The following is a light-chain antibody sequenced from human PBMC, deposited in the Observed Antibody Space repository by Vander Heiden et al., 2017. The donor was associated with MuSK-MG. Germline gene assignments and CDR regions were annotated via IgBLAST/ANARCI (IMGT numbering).Light chain of an antibody. CDR3: QQGNKLPSLT. CDR1: QSVSPY. V-gene: IGKV3-11*01. J-gene: IGKJ4*01. Sequence: VLTPSPATLSWSPGEGAPLPCRASQSVSPYLAWNQPKPGPAPRLLIYDASNRATGIPARFSGNGSGTDFTLTISHLEPEDFGVYYCQQGNKLPSLTFGGGTKVEIK. CDR2: DAS.